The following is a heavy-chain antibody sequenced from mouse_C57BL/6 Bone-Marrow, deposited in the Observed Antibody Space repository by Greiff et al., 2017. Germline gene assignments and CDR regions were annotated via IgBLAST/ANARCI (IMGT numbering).Heavy chain of an antibody. J-gene: IGHJ4*01. CDR2: IYPSDSET. CDR1: GYTFTSYW. V-gene: IGHV1-61*01. D-gene: IGHD1-1*01. Sequence: QVQLQQPGAELVRPGSSVKLSCKASGYTFTSYWMDWVKQRPGQGLEWIGNIYPSDSETHYNQKFKDKATLTVDKSSSTAYMQLSSLTSEDSAVYYCARCGYYYSRVAMGYWGQGTSVTVSS. CDR3: ARCGYYYSRVAMGY.